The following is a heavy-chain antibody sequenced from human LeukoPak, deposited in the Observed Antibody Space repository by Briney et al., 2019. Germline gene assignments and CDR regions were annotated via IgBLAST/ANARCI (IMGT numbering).Heavy chain of an antibody. CDR2: INHSGST. CDR1: GGSFSGYY. Sequence: PSETLSLTCAVYGGSFSGYYWSWIRQPPGKGLERIGEINHSGSTNYNPSLKSRVTISVDTSKNQFSLKLSSVTAADTAVYYCARGRSTNYFDYWGQGTLVTVSS. J-gene: IGHJ4*02. V-gene: IGHV4-34*01. D-gene: IGHD1-1*01. CDR3: ARGRSTNYFDY.